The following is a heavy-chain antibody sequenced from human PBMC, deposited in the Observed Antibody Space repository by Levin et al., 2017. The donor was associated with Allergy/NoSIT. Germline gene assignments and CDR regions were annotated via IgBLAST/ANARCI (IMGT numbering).Heavy chain of an antibody. CDR1: GYTFTNNF. D-gene: IGHD2-21*02. Sequence: GESLKISCQASGYTFTNNFLHWVRQAPGQGLEWMAMINPTTGRTTYAPRFQGRVTMTRDTSMSSVYLDVGSLRSDDTAVYYCARDIGWADSGRVVGATVILFPVALDVWGQGTTLTVSS. CDR3: ARDIGWADSGRVVGATVILFPVALDV. V-gene: IGHV1-46*01. J-gene: IGHJ6*02. CDR2: INPTTGRT.